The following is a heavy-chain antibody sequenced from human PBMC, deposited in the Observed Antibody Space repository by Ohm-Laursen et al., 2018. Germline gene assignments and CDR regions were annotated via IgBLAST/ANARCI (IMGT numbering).Heavy chain of an antibody. V-gene: IGHV3-23*01. CDR3: AKDSWEDEFIDY. J-gene: IGHJ4*02. CDR2: LSGSGTST. D-gene: IGHD1-26*01. Sequence: GSLRLSCAAAGFTFSSYAMNWVRQPPGKGLEWVSALSGSGTSTYYADSVKGRFTISRDNSKDTLFLHMYSLRAEDTAVYYCAKDSWEDEFIDYWGQGTLVTVSS. CDR1: GFTFSSYA.